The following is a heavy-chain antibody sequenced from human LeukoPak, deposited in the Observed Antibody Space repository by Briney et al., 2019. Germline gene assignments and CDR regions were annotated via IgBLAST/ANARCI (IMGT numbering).Heavy chain of an antibody. Sequence: GGSLRLSCAASGFTFDDYAMHWVRQAPGKGLEWVSGISWNSGSIGYADSVKGRFTISRDNAKNSLYLQMNSLRAEDTALYYCAKGTDYGSGSFDYWGQGTLVTVSS. V-gene: IGHV3-9*01. D-gene: IGHD3-10*01. CDR1: GFTFDDYA. J-gene: IGHJ4*02. CDR3: AKGTDYGSGSFDY. CDR2: ISWNSGSI.